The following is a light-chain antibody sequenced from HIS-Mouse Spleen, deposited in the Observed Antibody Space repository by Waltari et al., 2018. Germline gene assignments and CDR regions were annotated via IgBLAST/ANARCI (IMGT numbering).Light chain of an antibody. V-gene: IGKV2-30*02. J-gene: IGKJ3*01. CDR3: MQGTHWPFT. CDR1: QSLVHSDGNTY. Sequence: DVVMTQSPLSLPVTLGQPASISCRSSQSLVHSDGNTYLNWFQQRPGQSPRRLIYKFSNRDSGVPDRFSGSGSGTDFTLKISRVEAEYVGVYYCMQGTHWPFTFGPGTKVDIK. CDR2: KFS.